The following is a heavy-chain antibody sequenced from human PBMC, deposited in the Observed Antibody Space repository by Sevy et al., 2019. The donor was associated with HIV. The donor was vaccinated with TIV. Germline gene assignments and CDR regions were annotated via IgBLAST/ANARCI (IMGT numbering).Heavy chain of an antibody. CDR1: GFTFSSYW. CDR2: IKQDGSEK. V-gene: IGHV3-7*01. Sequence: GESLKISCAASGFTFSSYWMSWVRQAPGKGLEWVANIKQDGSEKYYVDSVKGRITITRDKAKNSLYLQMNSLRAEDTAVYYCARHVGRGYDCWSGYPYYYYYGMDVWGQGTTVTVSS. J-gene: IGHJ6*02. D-gene: IGHD3-3*01. CDR3: ARHVGRGYDCWSGYPYYYYYGMDV.